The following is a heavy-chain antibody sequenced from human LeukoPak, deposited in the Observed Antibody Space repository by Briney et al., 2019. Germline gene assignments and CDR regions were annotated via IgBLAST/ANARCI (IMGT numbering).Heavy chain of an antibody. CDR2: ISGSGGST. D-gene: IGHD2-2*01. V-gene: IGHV3-23*01. Sequence: GGSLRLSCAASGFTFSSYAMSWVRQAPGKGLEWVSAISGSGGSTYYADSVKGRFTISRDNSKDTLYLQMNSLRAEDTAVYYCARYIDPDIVVVPAAFFDYWGQGTLVTVSS. CDR3: ARYIDPDIVVVPAAFFDY. CDR1: GFTFSSYA. J-gene: IGHJ4*02.